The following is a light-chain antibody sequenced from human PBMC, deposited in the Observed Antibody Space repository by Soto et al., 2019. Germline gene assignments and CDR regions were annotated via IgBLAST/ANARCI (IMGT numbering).Light chain of an antibody. CDR1: QSVSSSY. CDR2: GAS. V-gene: IGKV3-20*01. CDR3: QQYCSSPPYT. Sequence: EIVLTQSPGTLSLSPGERATLSCRASQSVSSSYLAWYQQKPGQAPRLLIYGASSRATGIPDRFSGSGSGTAFTLTTSRLEPEDFAVYYCQQYCSSPPYTFGQGTKLEIK. J-gene: IGKJ2*01.